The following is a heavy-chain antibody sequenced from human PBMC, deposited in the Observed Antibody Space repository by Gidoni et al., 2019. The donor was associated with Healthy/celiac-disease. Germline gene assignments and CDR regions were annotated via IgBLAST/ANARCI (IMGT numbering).Heavy chain of an antibody. Sequence: EVQLVQSGAEVKKPGESMKISCKGSGYSFTSYWIGWVRQMPGKGLEWMGIIYPGNSYTRYSPSFQGQVTISADKSISTAYLQWSSLKASDTAMYYCARQGFDVVVPAAIDHYYYYYRDVWGKGTTVTVSS. V-gene: IGHV5-51*01. D-gene: IGHD2-2*01. CDR2: IYPGNSYT. CDR1: GYSFTSYW. CDR3: ARQGFDVVVPAAIDHYYYYYRDV. J-gene: IGHJ6*03.